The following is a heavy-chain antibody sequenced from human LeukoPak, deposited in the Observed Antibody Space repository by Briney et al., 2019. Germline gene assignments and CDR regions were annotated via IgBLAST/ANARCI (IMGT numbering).Heavy chain of an antibody. J-gene: IGHJ4*02. CDR1: GYTFTSYG. Sequence: GASVKVSCKASGYTFTSYGISWVRQAPGRGLEWMGWISAYNGNTNYAQKLQGRVTMTTDTSTSTAYMELRSLRSDDTAVYYCARPTGYSSGWSLNYFDYWGQGTLVTVSS. CDR3: ARPTGYSSGWSLNYFDY. CDR2: ISAYNGNT. V-gene: IGHV1-18*01. D-gene: IGHD6-19*01.